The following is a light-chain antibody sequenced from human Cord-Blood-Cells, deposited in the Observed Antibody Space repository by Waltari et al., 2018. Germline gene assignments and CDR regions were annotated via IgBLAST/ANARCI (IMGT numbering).Light chain of an antibody. CDR3: VLYMGSGIWV. CDR1: SGSVSTSYY. J-gene: IGLJ3*02. Sequence: QTVVTQEPSFSVSPGGTVTLTCGLSSGSVSTSYYPSWYQQTPGQAPRTLIYSPNTRSSGVPDRFSGSILGNKAALTITRAQADDESDYYCVLYMGSGIWVFGGGTKLTVL. CDR2: SPN. V-gene: IGLV8-61*01.